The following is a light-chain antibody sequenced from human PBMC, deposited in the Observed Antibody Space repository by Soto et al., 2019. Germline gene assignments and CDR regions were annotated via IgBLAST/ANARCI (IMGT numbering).Light chain of an antibody. CDR1: QNVDYF. CDR3: QQRRDSVT. J-gene: IGKJ4*01. V-gene: IGKV3-11*01. CDR2: DVS. Sequence: EIVLTQSPATLSLSPGERATLSCRASQNVDYFLAWYQQRRGQAPRLLMYDVSKRAPGISARFSGSGSETDSTLTISSLEPEDFAVYYCQQRRDSVTFGGGTRVEIK.